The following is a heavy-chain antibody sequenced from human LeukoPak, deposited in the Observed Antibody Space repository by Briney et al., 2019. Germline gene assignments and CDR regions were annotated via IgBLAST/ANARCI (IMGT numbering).Heavy chain of an antibody. J-gene: IGHJ3*02. CDR2: IVVGSGNT. D-gene: IGHD2-15*01. Sequence: GASVKVSCKASGFTFTSSAMQWVRQARGQRLEWIGWIVVGSGNTNYAQKFQERVTITRDMSTSTAYMELSSLRSEDTAVYYCAANVHGATRSAFAIWCHGTKVTGS. CDR3: AANVHGATRSAFAI. V-gene: IGHV1-58*02. CDR1: GFTFTSSA.